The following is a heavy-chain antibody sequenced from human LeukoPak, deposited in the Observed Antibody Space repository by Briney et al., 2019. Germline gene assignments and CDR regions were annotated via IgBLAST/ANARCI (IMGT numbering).Heavy chain of an antibody. J-gene: IGHJ4*02. Sequence: GRSLRLSCGASGFIFSSYGMHWVRQAPGKGLEWVAVISYDGSKKYYGDSVKGRFTISRDNSENRLYLQLNSLRPEDTAVYYCAKERGTTTWLDYWGQGILVTVSS. CDR1: GFIFSSYG. CDR2: ISYDGSKK. CDR3: AKERGTTTWLDY. D-gene: IGHD2-2*01. V-gene: IGHV3-30*18.